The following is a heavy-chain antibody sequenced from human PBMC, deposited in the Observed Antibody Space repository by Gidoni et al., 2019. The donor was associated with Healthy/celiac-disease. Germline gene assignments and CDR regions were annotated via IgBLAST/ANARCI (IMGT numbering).Heavy chain of an antibody. V-gene: IGHV4-39*01. Sequence: QLQLQESGPGLAKPSETLSLTCTVSGGSISSSSYYWGWIRQPPGKGLEWIGSIYYSGSTYYNPSLKSRVTISVDTSKNQFSLKLSSVTAADTAVYYCASLDCSGGSCYLQGYWGQGTLVTVSS. CDR2: IYYSGST. CDR1: GGSISSSSYY. CDR3: ASLDCSGGSCYLQGY. J-gene: IGHJ4*02. D-gene: IGHD2-15*01.